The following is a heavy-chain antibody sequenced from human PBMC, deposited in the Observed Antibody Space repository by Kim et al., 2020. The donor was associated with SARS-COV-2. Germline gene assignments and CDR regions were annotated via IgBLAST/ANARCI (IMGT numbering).Heavy chain of an antibody. CDR2: ISRSSSAI. CDR1: GFTFSAYV. J-gene: IGHJ4*02. CDR3: ARDVCGETYTSCRHFDY. V-gene: IGHV3-48*02. Sequence: GGSLRLSCAASGFTFSAYVMNWVRRAPGKGLEWVSYISRSSSAIFYADSVKGRFAISRDNAKNSLYLEMDSLRDEDTAVYYCARDVCGETYTSCRHFDYWGQGTLVTVSS. D-gene: IGHD2-2*01.